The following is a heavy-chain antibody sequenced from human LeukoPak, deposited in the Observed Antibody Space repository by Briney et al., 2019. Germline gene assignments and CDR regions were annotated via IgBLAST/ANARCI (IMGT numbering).Heavy chain of an antibody. Sequence: GGSLRLSCTVSGFTVSSNYMSWVRQAPGKGLEWVSVIYSGGSTYYADSVKGRFTISRDNSKNTLYLQMNSLRAEDTAVYYCARGGPAAGRFDYWGQGTLVTVSS. CDR1: GFTVSSNY. CDR3: ARGGPAAGRFDY. CDR2: IYSGGST. J-gene: IGHJ4*02. V-gene: IGHV3-66*01. D-gene: IGHD6-13*01.